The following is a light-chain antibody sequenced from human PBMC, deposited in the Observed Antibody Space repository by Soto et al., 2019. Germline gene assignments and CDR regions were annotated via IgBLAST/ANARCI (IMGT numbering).Light chain of an antibody. Sequence: EIVMTQSPATRSASPGEGATLSCKAGQNVYNNLAWYQQRPGQPPRLLIYDASTRATGISARFSGSGYGTEFTLTISSLQSEDFAVYFCQQCRNWPLTFGGGTKVEIK. CDR3: QQCRNWPLT. V-gene: IGKV3-15*01. CDR1: QNVYNN. J-gene: IGKJ4*01. CDR2: DAS.